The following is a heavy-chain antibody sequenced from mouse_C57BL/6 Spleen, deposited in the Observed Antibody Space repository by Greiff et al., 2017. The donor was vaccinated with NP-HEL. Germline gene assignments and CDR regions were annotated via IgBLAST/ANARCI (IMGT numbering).Heavy chain of an antibody. D-gene: IGHD1-1*01. CDR1: GFSLTSYG. CDR2: IWSDGST. Sequence: VKLMESGPGLVAPSQSLSITCTVSGFSLTSYGVHWVRQPPGKGLEWLVVIWSDGSTTYNSALKSRLSISKDNSKSQVFLKMNSLQTDDTAMYYCARHGGVVEGFDYWGQGTTLTVSS. CDR3: ARHGGVVEGFDY. J-gene: IGHJ2*01. V-gene: IGHV2-6-1*01.